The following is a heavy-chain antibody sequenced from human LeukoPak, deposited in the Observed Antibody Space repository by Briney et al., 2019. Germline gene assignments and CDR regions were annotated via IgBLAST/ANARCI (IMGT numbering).Heavy chain of an antibody. CDR2: IIPIFGIA. CDR1: GGTFSSYA. V-gene: IGHV1-69*04. J-gene: IGHJ4*02. D-gene: IGHD1-7*01. Sequence: SVKVSCKASGGTFSSYAISWVRQAPGQGLEWMGRIIPIFGIANYAQKFQGRVTITADKSTSTAYMELSSLRSEDTAVYYCARGTRGELHSDYWGQGTLVTVSS. CDR3: ARGTRGELHSDY.